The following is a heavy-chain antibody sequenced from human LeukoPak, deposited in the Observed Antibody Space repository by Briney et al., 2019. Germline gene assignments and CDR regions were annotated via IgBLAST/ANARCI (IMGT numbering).Heavy chain of an antibody. Sequence: SETLSLTCTVSGGSISSYYWSWIRQPPGKGLEWIGSIYYSGSTYYNPSLKSRVTISVDTSKNQFSLKLSSVTAADTAVYYCARGSGYYRNYFDYWGQGTLVTVSS. CDR3: ARGSGYYRNYFDY. V-gene: IGHV4-59*01. CDR2: IYYSGST. J-gene: IGHJ4*02. D-gene: IGHD3-3*01. CDR1: GGSISSYY.